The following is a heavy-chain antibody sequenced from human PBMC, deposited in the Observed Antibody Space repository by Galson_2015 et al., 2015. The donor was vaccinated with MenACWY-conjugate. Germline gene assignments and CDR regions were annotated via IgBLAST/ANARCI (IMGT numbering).Heavy chain of an antibody. CDR1: EFTANRY. CDR2: ISSSSSTI. V-gene: IGHV3-48*02. J-gene: IGHJ4*02. D-gene: IGHD5-18*01. Sequence: SLRLSCAVSEFTANRYFNWVRQAPGKGLEWVSYISSSSSTIYYADSVKGRFTISRDNAKNSLYLQMNTLRDEDTAVYYCARVPGYSYGYYYWWGQGTLVTVSS. CDR3: ARVPGYSYGYYYW.